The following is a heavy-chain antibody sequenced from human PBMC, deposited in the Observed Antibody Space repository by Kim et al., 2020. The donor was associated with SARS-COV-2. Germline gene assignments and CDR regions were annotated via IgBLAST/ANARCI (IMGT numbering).Heavy chain of an antibody. CDR1: GYSFTSYW. CDR2: IDPSDSYT. D-gene: IGHD2-15*01. J-gene: IGHJ5*02. V-gene: IGHV5-10-1*01. Sequence: GESLKISCKGSGYSFTSYWISWVRQMPGKGLEWMGRIDPSDSYTNYSPSFQGHVTISADKSISTAYLQWSSLKASDTAMYYCARLAPMVVAARANWFDPWGQGTLVTVSS. CDR3: ARLAPMVVAARANWFDP.